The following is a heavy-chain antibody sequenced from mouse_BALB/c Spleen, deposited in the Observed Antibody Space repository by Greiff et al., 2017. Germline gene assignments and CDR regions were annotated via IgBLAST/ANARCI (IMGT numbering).Heavy chain of an antibody. V-gene: IGHV5-17*02. Sequence: EVQLVESGGGLVQPGGSRTLSCAVSGFSFSSFGMHWVRQAPEKGLEWVAYISSGSSTIYYAATVKGRFTISRDNPKNTLFLQMTNLRSEDTAMYYCARGCYGLDYWGQGTTLTVSS. CDR2: ISSGSSTI. J-gene: IGHJ2*01. CDR1: GFSFSSFG. CDR3: ARGCYGLDY. D-gene: IGHD1-2*01.